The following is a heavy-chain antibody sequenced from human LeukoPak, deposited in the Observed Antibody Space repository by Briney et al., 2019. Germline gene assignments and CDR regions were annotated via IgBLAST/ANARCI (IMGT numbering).Heavy chain of an antibody. Sequence: SETLSLTCTVSGGSISSGDYYWSWIRQPPGKGLEWIGYIYYSGSTYYNPSLKSRVTISVDTSKNQFSLKLSSVTAADTAVYYCASGATSWAHMDVWGEGTTVTVSS. CDR2: IYYSGST. D-gene: IGHD3-16*01. V-gene: IGHV4-30-4*02. CDR1: GGSISSGDYY. CDR3: ASGATSWAHMDV. J-gene: IGHJ6*03.